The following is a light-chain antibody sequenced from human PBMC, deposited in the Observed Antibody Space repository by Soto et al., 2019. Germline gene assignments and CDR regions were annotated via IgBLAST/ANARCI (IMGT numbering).Light chain of an antibody. CDR2: DVS. Sequence: QSALTQPRSVSGSPGQSVTISCTGTSSDVGGYNYVSWYQQHPGKAPKLMIYDVSKRPSGVPDRFSGSKSGNTASLTISGLQAEDGADYYCCSYAGSYTFVVFGGGTKVTRP. CDR1: SSDVGGYNY. V-gene: IGLV2-11*01. J-gene: IGLJ2*01. CDR3: CSYAGSYTFVV.